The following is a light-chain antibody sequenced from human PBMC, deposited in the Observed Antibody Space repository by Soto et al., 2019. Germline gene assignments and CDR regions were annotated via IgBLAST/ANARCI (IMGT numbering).Light chain of an antibody. CDR3: QQRSIWPWT. V-gene: IGKV3-15*01. Sequence: EIVMTQSPATLSVSPGERATLSCRASQSVSSNLAWYQQKPGQAPRLLIYGASTRATGIPARFSGSESGTEFTLTISSLEPEDFAVYYCQQRSIWPWTFGQGTKVDIK. CDR2: GAS. CDR1: QSVSSN. J-gene: IGKJ1*01.